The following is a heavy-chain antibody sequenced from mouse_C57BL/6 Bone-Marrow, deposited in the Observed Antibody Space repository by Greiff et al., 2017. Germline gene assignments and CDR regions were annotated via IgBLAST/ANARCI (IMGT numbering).Heavy chain of an antibody. CDR3: ASRLLRYPYDY. CDR2: IHPNSGST. J-gene: IGHJ2*01. V-gene: IGHV1-64*01. D-gene: IGHD1-1*01. CDR1: GYTFTSYW. Sequence: QVQLQQPGAELVKPGASVKLSCKASGYTFTSYWMHWVKQRPGQGLEWIVMIHPNSGSTNYNEKFKSKATLTVDKSSSTAYMQLSSLTSEDSAVYYCASRLLRYPYDYWGQGTTLTVSS.